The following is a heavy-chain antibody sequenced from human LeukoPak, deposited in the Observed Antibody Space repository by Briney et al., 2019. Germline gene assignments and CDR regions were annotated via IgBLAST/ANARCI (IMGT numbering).Heavy chain of an antibody. J-gene: IGHJ6*03. D-gene: IGHD2-2*01. CDR2: IYHSGST. CDR3: ARSLIVVVPAALYYYTDV. V-gene: IGHV4-38-2*02. CDR1: GYSISSGYY. Sequence: KPSETLSLTCTVSGYSISSGYYWGWIRQPPGKGLEWIGSIYHSGSTNYNPSLKSRVTISVDTSKNQFSLKLSSVTAADTAVYYCARSLIVVVPAALYYYTDVWGKGTTVTVSS.